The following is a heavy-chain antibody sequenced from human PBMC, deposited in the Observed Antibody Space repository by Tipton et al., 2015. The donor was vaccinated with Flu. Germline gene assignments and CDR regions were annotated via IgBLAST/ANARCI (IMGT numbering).Heavy chain of an antibody. D-gene: IGHD1-1*01. Sequence: QVQLVQSGAEVKKPGASVKVSCKASGYTFTSYNMHWVRQAPGQGLEWMGIIYPAGGGISYAQKFQGRVIMTRDKPTGTVHMELSSLRSDDTAMYYCARDKGGGTYTFDVWGQGTMVTVSS. CDR3: ARDKGGGTYTFDV. CDR1: GYTFTSYN. J-gene: IGHJ3*01. CDR2: IYPAGGGI. V-gene: IGHV1-46*01.